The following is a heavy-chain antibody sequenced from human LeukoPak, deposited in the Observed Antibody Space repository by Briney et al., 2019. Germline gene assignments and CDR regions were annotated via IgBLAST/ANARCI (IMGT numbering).Heavy chain of an antibody. CDR1: GFTFSTYG. Sequence: GRSLRLSCAASGFTFSTYGMHWVRQALGKGLEWVAFIWNDGSNKYYADSVKGRFTISRDNSKNTLYLQMNSLRAEDTAVYYCTRNSYYEYYFDYWGQGTLVTVSS. J-gene: IGHJ4*02. CDR3: TRNSYYEYYFDY. V-gene: IGHV3-33*01. CDR2: IWNDGSNK. D-gene: IGHD5-12*01.